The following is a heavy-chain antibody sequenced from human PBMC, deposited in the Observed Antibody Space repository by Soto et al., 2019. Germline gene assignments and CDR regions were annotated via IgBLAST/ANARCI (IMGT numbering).Heavy chain of an antibody. CDR3: ARDPVGALGSDWFDP. V-gene: IGHV3-7*03. D-gene: IGHD1-26*01. CDR1: GFTFSSYW. CDR2: IKQDGSEK. Sequence: GGSLRLSCAASGFTFSSYWMSWVRQAPGKGLEWVANIKQDGSEKYYVDSVKGRLTISRDNAKNSLYLQMNSLRAEDTAVYYCARDPVGALGSDWFDPWGQGTLVTVSS. J-gene: IGHJ5*02.